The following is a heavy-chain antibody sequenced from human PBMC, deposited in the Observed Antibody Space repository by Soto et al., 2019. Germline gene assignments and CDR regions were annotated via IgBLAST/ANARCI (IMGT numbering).Heavy chain of an antibody. V-gene: IGHV5-51*01. D-gene: IGHD6-19*01. Sequence: GESVKISCKGAGYSLTNYWMGCLRQMPGKGLEWMGIINPGDSDTRYSPSFQGQVTISADKSINTAYLHWSSLKASDTAMYFCARSFTAGTADDYWGQGTLVTVSS. CDR3: ARSFTAGTADDY. J-gene: IGHJ4*02. CDR2: INPGDSDT. CDR1: GYSLTNYW.